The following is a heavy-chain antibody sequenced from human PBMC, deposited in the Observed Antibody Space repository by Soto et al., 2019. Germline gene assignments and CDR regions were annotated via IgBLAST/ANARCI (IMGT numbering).Heavy chain of an antibody. J-gene: IGHJ4*02. Sequence: GSLRLSCATSGFPFNDYYMTWIRQAPGKGLEWLSHISPKSTFRNYADSVKGRFTISRGNTESSLFLQMNSLGVDDTAVYSCVRGGGGGLFEHWGQGVLVTVSS. CDR2: ISPKSTFR. D-gene: IGHD2-21*01. CDR3: VRGGGGGLFEH. CDR1: GFPFNDYY. V-gene: IGHV3-11*06.